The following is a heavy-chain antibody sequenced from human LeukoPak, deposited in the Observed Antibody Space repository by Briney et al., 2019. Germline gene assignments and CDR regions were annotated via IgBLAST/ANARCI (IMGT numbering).Heavy chain of an antibody. J-gene: IGHJ4*02. Sequence: GGSLRLSCAASGFTFDDYAMHWVRQAPGKGLEWVSGISWNSGSIGYADSVKGRFTISRDNAKNSLYLQMNSLRAEDTALYYCAKDSELVNFDYWGQGTLVTVSS. CDR2: ISWNSGSI. V-gene: IGHV3-9*01. CDR3: AKDSELVNFDY. D-gene: IGHD6-13*01. CDR1: GFTFDDYA.